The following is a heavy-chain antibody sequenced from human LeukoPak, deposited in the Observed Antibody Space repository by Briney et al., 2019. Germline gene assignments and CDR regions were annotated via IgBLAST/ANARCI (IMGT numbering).Heavy chain of an antibody. CDR2: INPSGGST. CDR3: ARVTYWFDP. V-gene: IGHV1-46*01. CDR1: GYTFTSYY. Sequence: ASVKVSCKASGYTFTSYYMHWVRQAPGQGLEWMGIINPSGGSTSYAQKFQGRVTMTTDTSTSTAYMELRSLRSDDTAVYYCARVTYWFDPWGQGTLVTVSS. J-gene: IGHJ5*02. D-gene: IGHD2/OR15-2a*01.